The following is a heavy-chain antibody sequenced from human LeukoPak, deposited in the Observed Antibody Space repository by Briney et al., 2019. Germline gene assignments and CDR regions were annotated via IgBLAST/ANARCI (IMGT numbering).Heavy chain of an antibody. CDR1: GFTFSSYN. Sequence: GGSLRLSCAASGFTFSSYNMNWVRQAPGKGLEWVSSISTTSDYIYYADSVKGRFTISRDNAKNSLYLQMNSLRAEDTAVYYCARGYSSGWFASNWFDPWGQGTLVTVSS. V-gene: IGHV3-21*01. J-gene: IGHJ5*02. CDR2: ISTTSDYI. CDR3: ARGYSSGWFASNWFDP. D-gene: IGHD6-19*01.